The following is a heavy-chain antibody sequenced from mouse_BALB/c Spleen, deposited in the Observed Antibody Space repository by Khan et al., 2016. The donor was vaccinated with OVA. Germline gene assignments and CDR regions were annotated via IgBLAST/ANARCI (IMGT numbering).Heavy chain of an antibody. CDR3: ATGFGY. Sequence: QVQLQQSGPEVVKPGASVKISCKASGYSFTDYYINWVKQKPGQGLEWIGWIYTGTVKTNYNEKFKGKATLTVDTSSSTAYMQLSSLTSEDTAVYFCATGFGYWGQGTLVTVSP. CDR1: GYSFTDYY. V-gene: IGHV1-84*02. J-gene: IGHJ3*01. CDR2: IYTGTVKT.